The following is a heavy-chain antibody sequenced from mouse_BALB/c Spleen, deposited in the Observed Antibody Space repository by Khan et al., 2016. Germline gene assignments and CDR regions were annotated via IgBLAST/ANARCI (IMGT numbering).Heavy chain of an antibody. J-gene: IGHJ2*01. D-gene: IGHD6-1*01. Sequence: VQLQQSGAELVRPGALVKLSCKASGFNIKDYYMHWVKQRPEQGLEWIGWIDPENGNTIYDPTFQGKSSISADKSSNTAYLQISSLTSEDTAVYYCAGANYFDYLGEGTTLAASS. CDR2: IDPENGNT. V-gene: IGHV14-1*02. CDR1: GFNIKDYY. CDR3: AGANYFDY.